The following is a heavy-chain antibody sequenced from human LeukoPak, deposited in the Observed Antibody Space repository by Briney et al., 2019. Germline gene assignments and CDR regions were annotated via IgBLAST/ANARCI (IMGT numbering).Heavy chain of an antibody. J-gene: IGHJ1*01. Sequence: GGSLRLSCAASGFTFSSYSMNWVRQAPGKGLKWVSSISSSSSYIYYADSVKGRFTISRDNAKNSLYLQMNSLGAEDTAIYYCAKDKGYYGSGSYKEYFQHWGQGTLVTVSS. CDR3: AKDKGYYGSGSYKEYFQH. CDR2: ISSSSSYI. CDR1: GFTFSSYS. D-gene: IGHD3-10*01. V-gene: IGHV3-21*04.